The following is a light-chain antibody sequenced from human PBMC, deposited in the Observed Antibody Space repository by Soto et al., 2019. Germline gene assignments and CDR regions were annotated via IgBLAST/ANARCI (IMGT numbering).Light chain of an antibody. CDR2: YVS. J-gene: IGKJ4*01. Sequence: EILLTQSAAALSVSPGERATLSCRASQSFXDNFGWYQGKPGQAPRLLIXYVSTRATVIPARFSGSGSGTEFTLNISSMKSEEFQAYYCQHYNTLPTRTFGGGTKVDIK. CDR1: QSFXDN. CDR3: QHYNTLPTRT. V-gene: IGKV3-15*01.